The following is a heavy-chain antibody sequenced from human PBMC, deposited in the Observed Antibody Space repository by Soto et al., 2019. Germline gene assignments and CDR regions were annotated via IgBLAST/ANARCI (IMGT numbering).Heavy chain of an antibody. V-gene: IGHV3-48*02. Sequence: EVQLVESGGGLVQPGGSLRLSCVAFESMFDPFAMTGVRQAPGRGRDGVSYISPGGDRIYYAESLKGRITISRDNARNSLSLQMNILSDEDTAVYYCTKSADSAGWGVDFWGQGTLVTVSS. CDR3: TKSADSAGWGVDF. CDR1: ESMFDPFA. D-gene: IGHD6-19*01. J-gene: IGHJ4*02. CDR2: ISPGGDRI.